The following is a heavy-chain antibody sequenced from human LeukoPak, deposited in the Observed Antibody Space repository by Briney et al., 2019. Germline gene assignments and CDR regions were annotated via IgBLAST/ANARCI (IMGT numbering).Heavy chain of an antibody. CDR1: GFTFSNHG. V-gene: IGHV3-23*01. CDR2: ISPSGDIT. Sequence: GGSLRLSCAASGFTFSNHGMNWVRQAPGKGLEWVSGISPSGDITYYTDSVRGRFTISRDNFKNTLSLQVNSLRAEDTALYYCAKDRRYCSSTTCPDHWGQGTLVTVSS. D-gene: IGHD2-2*01. J-gene: IGHJ4*02. CDR3: AKDRRYCSSTTCPDH.